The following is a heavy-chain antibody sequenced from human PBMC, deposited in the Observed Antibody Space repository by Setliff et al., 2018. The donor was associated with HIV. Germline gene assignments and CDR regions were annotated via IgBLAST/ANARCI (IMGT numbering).Heavy chain of an antibody. J-gene: IGHJ4*02. CDR2: INHSGST. D-gene: IGHD5-12*01. Sequence: SETLSLTCTVSGDSIRSGDYYWSWIRQPPGKGLEWIGEINHSGSTNYNPSLKSRVSMSVDKSKNQFSLKLNSVTSADTAMYYCERGGQSSGYGIELWGQGTLVTVSS. CDR1: GDSIRSGDYY. V-gene: IGHV4-39*07. CDR3: ERGGQSSGYGIEL.